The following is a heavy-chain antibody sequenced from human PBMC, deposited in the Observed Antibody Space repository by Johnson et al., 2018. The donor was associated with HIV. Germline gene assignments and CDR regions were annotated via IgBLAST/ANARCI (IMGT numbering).Heavy chain of an antibody. CDR2: ISYVGTTE. J-gene: IGHJ3*02. CDR3: ARVGSYNWNYDGAFDI. D-gene: IGHD1-7*01. CDR1: GFTFSASA. V-gene: IGHV3-30*04. Sequence: QMLLVESGGGVVQPGRSLRLSCAASGFTFSASAMHWVRQAPGKGLEWVAVISYVGTTEDYADSVKGRFTISRDNSKNSLYLQMNSLRVEDTAVYYCARVGSYNWNYDGAFDIWGQGTMVTVSS.